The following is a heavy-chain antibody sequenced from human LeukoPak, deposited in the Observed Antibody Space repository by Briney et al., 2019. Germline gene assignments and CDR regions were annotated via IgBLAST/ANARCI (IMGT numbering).Heavy chain of an antibody. CDR2: IYSGGST. CDR3: ARDQGYSNDY. CDR1: GFTFSSYS. J-gene: IGHJ4*02. Sequence: GGSLRLSCAASGFTFSSYSMNWVRQAPGKGLEWVSVIYSGGSTYYADSVKGRFTISGDNSKNTLYLQMNSLRAEDTAVYYCARDQGYSNDYWGQGTLVTVSS. D-gene: IGHD6-13*01. V-gene: IGHV3-66*01.